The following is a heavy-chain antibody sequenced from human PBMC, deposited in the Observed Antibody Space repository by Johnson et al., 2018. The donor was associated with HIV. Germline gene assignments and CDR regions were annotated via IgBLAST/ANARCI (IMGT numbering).Heavy chain of an antibody. CDR3: GIPPSMVQGLFIGGGTLGDGSDL. D-gene: IGHD3-10*01. CDR2: ISSSGGTV. V-gene: IGHV3-11*04. J-gene: IGHJ3*01. CDR1: GFPFSDYY. Sequence: QVQLLESGGGLVKPGGSLRLSCAASGFPFSDYYMSWIRQAPGKGLEWVSYISSSGGTVYYADSVKGRFTISRDNAKNSLYLQMHSLRAEDTAVYYCGIPPSMVQGLFIGGGTLGDGSDLWGHGTMVTVSS.